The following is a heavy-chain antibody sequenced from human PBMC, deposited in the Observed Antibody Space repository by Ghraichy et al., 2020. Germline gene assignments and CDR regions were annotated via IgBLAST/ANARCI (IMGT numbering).Heavy chain of an antibody. CDR2: INWNGGST. CDR1: GFTFDDYG. CDR3: ARGGGYSSSWYFDY. D-gene: IGHD6-13*01. Sequence: GGSLRLSCAASGFTFDDYGMSWVRQAPGKGLEWVSGINWNGGSTGYADSVKGRFTISRDNAKNSLYLQMNSLRAEDTALYHCARGGGYSSSWYFDYWGQGTLVTVSS. V-gene: IGHV3-20*01. J-gene: IGHJ4*02.